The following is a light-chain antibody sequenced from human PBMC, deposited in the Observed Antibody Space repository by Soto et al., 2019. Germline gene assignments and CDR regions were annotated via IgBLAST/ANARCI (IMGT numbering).Light chain of an antibody. CDR1: QSVGSA. V-gene: IGKV3-15*01. CDR2: DPS. Sequence: EIGMTQSPATLSVAPGERATLSCRASQSVGSALGWYQQKPGQAPRLLIYDPSTRATGFPARFSGSGFGTEFTLTISSLQSEDFAVYYCQQYNNWPRTFGQWTKVEIK. J-gene: IGKJ1*01. CDR3: QQYNNWPRT.